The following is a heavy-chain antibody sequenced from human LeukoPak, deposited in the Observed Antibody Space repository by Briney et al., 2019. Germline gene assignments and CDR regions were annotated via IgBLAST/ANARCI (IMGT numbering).Heavy chain of an antibody. Sequence: ASVKVSCKASGYTFTGYYMHWVRQAPGQGLEWMGWINPNSGGTNYAQKFQGRVTMTSDTSISTAYMELSRLRSDDTAVYYCARDGTIFGVAAFDYWGQGTLVTVSS. J-gene: IGHJ4*02. V-gene: IGHV1-2*02. D-gene: IGHD3-3*01. CDR3: ARDGTIFGVAAFDY. CDR1: GYTFTGYY. CDR2: INPNSGGT.